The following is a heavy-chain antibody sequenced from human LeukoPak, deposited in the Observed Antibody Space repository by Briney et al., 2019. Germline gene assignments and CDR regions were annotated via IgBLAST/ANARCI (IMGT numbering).Heavy chain of an antibody. D-gene: IGHD5-18*01. Sequence: QPGGSLRLSCAASGFTFSSYAMHWVRQAPGKGLEWVAVISCDGSNKYYADSVKGRFTISRDNSKNTLYLQMNSLRAEDTAVYYCARGPRGGYSYGDYYHYGMDVWGQGTTVTVSS. CDR2: ISCDGSNK. CDR3: ARGPRGGYSYGDYYHYGMDV. V-gene: IGHV3-30-3*01. J-gene: IGHJ6*02. CDR1: GFTFSSYA.